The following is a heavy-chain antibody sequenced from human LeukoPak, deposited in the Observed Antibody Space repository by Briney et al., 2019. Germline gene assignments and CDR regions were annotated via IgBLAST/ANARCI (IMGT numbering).Heavy chain of an antibody. CDR3: ARDSRGLYYYDSSGYWSL. CDR1: GYTFTSYG. Sequence: SVKVSCKASGYTFTSYGISWVRQAPGQGLEWMGRIIPIFGTANYAQKFQGRVTITTDESTSTAYVELSSLRSEDTAVYYCARDSRGLYYYDSSGYWSLWGQGTMVTVSS. CDR2: IIPIFGTA. D-gene: IGHD3-22*01. V-gene: IGHV1-69*05. J-gene: IGHJ3*01.